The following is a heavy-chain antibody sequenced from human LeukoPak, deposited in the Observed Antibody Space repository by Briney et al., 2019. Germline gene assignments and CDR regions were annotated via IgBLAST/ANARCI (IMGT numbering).Heavy chain of an antibody. Sequence: SQTLSLTCTVSGGSISSGSYYWSWIRQPAGKGLEWIGRIYTSGSTNYNPSLKSRVTISVDTSKNQFSLKLSSATAADTAVYYCARYCGGDCYSYYFDYWGQGTLVTVSS. D-gene: IGHD2-21*02. CDR3: ARYCGGDCYSYYFDY. CDR2: IYTSGST. CDR1: GGSISSGSYY. J-gene: IGHJ4*02. V-gene: IGHV4-61*02.